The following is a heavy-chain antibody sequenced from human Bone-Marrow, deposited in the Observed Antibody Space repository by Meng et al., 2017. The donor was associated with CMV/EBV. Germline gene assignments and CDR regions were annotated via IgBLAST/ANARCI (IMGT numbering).Heavy chain of an antibody. CDR1: GLTFSSYG. CDR2: IWYDGSNK. D-gene: IGHD3/OR15-3a*01. V-gene: IGHV3-33*06. Sequence: GESLKISCAASGLTFSSYGMHWVRQAPGKGLEWVAVIWYDGSNKYYADSVKGRFTISRDNSKNTLYLQMNSLRAEDTAVYYCAKDRAVVWTQDGKDVWGQGTTVTVSS. J-gene: IGHJ6*02. CDR3: AKDRAVVWTQDGKDV.